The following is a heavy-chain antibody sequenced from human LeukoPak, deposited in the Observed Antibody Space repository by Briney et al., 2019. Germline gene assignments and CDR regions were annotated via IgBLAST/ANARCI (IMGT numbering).Heavy chain of an antibody. D-gene: IGHD6-6*01. J-gene: IGHJ5*02. CDR1: EFSVGSNY. Sequence: GGSLRLSCAASEFSVGSNYMTWVRQAPGKGLEWVSLIYSGGSTYYADSVKGRSTISRDNSKNTLYLQMNSLRAEDTAVYYCAKGLAARHWFDPWGQGTLVTVSS. V-gene: IGHV3-53*01. CDR2: IYSGGST. CDR3: AKGLAARHWFDP.